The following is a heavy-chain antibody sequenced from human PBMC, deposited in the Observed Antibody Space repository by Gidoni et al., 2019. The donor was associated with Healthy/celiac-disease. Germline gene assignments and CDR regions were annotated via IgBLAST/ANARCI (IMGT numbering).Heavy chain of an antibody. Sequence: EVQLLESGGGLVQPGGSLRLSCAASGFTFSSYAMSCVRQAPGKGLGWVSAISGSGGSTYYADSVKGRFTISRDNSKNTLYLQMNSLRAEDTAVYYCAKGGPMITFGGVIVANPRGMDVWGQGTTVTVSS. CDR1: GFTFSSYA. V-gene: IGHV3-23*01. CDR3: AKGGPMITFGGVIVANPRGMDV. J-gene: IGHJ6*02. CDR2: ISGSGGST. D-gene: IGHD3-16*02.